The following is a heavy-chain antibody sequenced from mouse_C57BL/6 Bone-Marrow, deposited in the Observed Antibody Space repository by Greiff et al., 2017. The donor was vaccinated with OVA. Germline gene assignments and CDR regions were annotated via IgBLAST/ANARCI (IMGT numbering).Heavy chain of an antibody. CDR2: ISSGGSYT. CDR1: GFTFSSYG. D-gene: IGHD2-5*01. Sequence: DVKLVESGGDLVKPGGSLKLSCAASGFTFSSYGMSWVRQTPDKRLEWVATISSGGSYTYYPDSVKGRFTISRDNAKNTLYLQMSSLKSEDTAMYYCARQIYYSNYVCYAMDYWGQGTSVTVSS. J-gene: IGHJ4*01. CDR3: ARQIYYSNYVCYAMDY. V-gene: IGHV5-6*02.